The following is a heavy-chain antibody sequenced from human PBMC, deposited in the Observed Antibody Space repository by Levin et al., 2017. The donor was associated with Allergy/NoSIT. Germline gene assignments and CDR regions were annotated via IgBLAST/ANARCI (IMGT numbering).Heavy chain of an antibody. CDR2: ISGSGGST. CDR1: GFTFNNSG. D-gene: IGHD2-15*01. Sequence: LSLTCAASGFTFNNSGMTWVRQAPGKGLECVSAISGSGGSTYYADSVKGRFTISRDNSKNTLYLQMNSLRAEDTAVYYCARVLGYCTGGSCDHFDYWGQGTLVSVSS. V-gene: IGHV3-23*01. J-gene: IGHJ4*02. CDR3: ARVLGYCTGGSCDHFDY.